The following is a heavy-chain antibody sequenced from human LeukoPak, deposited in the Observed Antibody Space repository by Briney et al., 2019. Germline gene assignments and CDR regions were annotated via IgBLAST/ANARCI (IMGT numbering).Heavy chain of an antibody. J-gene: IGHJ4*02. CDR3: ARLAVNQPDSRGYYEDY. D-gene: IGHD3-22*01. CDR1: GGSISSYY. V-gene: IGHV4-59*08. Sequence: SETLSLTCTVSGGSISSYYWSWIRQPPGKGLEWIGYIYYSGSTNYNPSLKSRVTISVDTSKNQFSLKLSSVTAADTAVYYCARLAVNQPDSRGYYEDYWGQGTLVTVSS. CDR2: IYYSGST.